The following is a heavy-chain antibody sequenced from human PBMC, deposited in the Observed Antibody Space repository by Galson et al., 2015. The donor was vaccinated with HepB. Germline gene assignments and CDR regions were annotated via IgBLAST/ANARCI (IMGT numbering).Heavy chain of an antibody. D-gene: IGHD6-19*01. CDR2: ISFDGNNK. CDR1: GFTFSTYA. CDR3: ARDWYTSGRYLGGADY. V-gene: IGHV3-30-3*01. Sequence: SLRLSCAASGFTFSTYAMHWVRQAPGKGLEWVAVISFDGNNKYYADPVKGRFTISRDNSKNTLYLQMSTLRADDTAVFYCARDWYTSGRYLGGADYWGQGTLVTVSS. J-gene: IGHJ4*02.